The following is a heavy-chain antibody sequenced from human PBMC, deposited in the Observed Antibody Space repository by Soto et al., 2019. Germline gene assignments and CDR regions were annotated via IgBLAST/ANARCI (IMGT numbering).Heavy chain of an antibody. J-gene: IGHJ6*02. V-gene: IGHV3-30-3*01. CDR2: ISYDGSNK. Sequence: GGSLRLSCAASGFTFNDYAMHWVRQAPGKGLEWVAVISYDGSNKYYADSVKGRFPISRDNSMDTIYLDMSRLRPEDTAVYYCARDLRYPSYYHILTGPSYGMDVWGLGTTVTVSS. CDR1: GFTFNDYA. CDR3: ARDLRYPSYYHILTGPSYGMDV. D-gene: IGHD3-9*01.